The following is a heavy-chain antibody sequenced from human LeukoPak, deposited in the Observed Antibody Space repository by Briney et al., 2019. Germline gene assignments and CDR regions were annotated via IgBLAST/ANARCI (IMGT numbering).Heavy chain of an antibody. CDR1: GFIFSSYA. D-gene: IGHD2-8*01. CDR3: AKDRSCINDVCQWDFDY. V-gene: IGHV3-23*01. J-gene: IGHJ4*02. CDR2: ISGSGGST. Sequence: GGSLILSCAASGFIFSSYAMSWVRQAPGKGLEWVSTISGSGGSTYYADSVKGRFTISRDNSKNTVYLQMNSLRAEDTAVYYCAKDRSCINDVCQWDFDYWGQGTPVSLSS.